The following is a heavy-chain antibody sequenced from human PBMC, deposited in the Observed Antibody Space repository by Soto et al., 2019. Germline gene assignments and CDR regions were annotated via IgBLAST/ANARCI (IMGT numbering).Heavy chain of an antibody. CDR1: GFTFSSYG. Sequence: GGSLRLSCAASGFTFSSYGMNWVRQAPGKGLEWVSYISSSSSTIYYADSVKGRFTISRDNAKNSLYLQMNSLRAEDTAVYYCARDLGYYGSGSKPRFDYWGQGTLVTVSS. D-gene: IGHD3-10*01. V-gene: IGHV3-48*01. CDR2: ISSSSSTI. J-gene: IGHJ4*02. CDR3: ARDLGYYGSGSKPRFDY.